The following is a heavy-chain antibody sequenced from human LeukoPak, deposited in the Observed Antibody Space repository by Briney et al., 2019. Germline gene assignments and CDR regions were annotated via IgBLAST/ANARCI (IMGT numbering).Heavy chain of an antibody. V-gene: IGHV3-23*01. Sequence: GGSLRLSCAASGFTFSSYAMSWVRQAPGKGLEWVSAISGSGGSTYYADSVKGRFTISRDNSKNTLYLQMNSLRAEDTAVYYCAKTPVVTIKRGYFDYWGQGSLVTVSS. D-gene: IGHD5-12*01. J-gene: IGHJ4*02. CDR2: ISGSGGST. CDR3: AKTPVVTIKRGYFDY. CDR1: GFTFSSYA.